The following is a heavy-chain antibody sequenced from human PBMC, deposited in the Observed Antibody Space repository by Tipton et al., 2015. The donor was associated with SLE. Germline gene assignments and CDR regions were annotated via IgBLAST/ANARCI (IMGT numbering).Heavy chain of an antibody. Sequence: TLSLTCTVSGDSINSDGYFWTWIRQPPGKGLEWIGYIYYSGSTYYNPSLQSRLTMSVDTSRNQFSLKLTSVTAADTAVYFCARFDYSNWDDYWGQGTLVIVSS. J-gene: IGHJ4*02. V-gene: IGHV4-31*03. CDR3: ARFDYSNWDDY. D-gene: IGHD4-11*01. CDR1: GDSINSDGYF. CDR2: IYYSGST.